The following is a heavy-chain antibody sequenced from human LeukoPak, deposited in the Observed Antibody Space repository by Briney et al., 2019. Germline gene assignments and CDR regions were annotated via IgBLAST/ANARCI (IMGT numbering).Heavy chain of an antibody. D-gene: IGHD3-10*01. CDR2: IYYSGST. J-gene: IGHJ4*02. V-gene: IGHV4-59*01. CDR3: ARVGMTDALPDYSGF. Sequence: PSETLSLTCTVSGGSIISYYWTWIRQPPGKGLEWIGYIYYSGSTKYNPSLKSRVTISVDTSSNQFSLKLGSVTAADTAVYYCARVGMTDALPDYSGFWGQGTLVTVSS. CDR1: GGSIISYY.